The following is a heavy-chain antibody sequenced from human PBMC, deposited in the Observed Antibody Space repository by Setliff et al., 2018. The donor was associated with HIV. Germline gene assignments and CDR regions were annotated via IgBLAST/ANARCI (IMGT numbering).Heavy chain of an antibody. CDR2: INPTGGST. D-gene: IGHD5-12*01. CDR1: GYSFTNHY. J-gene: IGHJ3*02. Sequence: GASVKVSCKPSGYSFTNHYMHWVRQAPGQGLEWMGVINPTGGSTRNTQKFQGRVAMTRDTSTSTVYMELSSLRSEDTAVYYCASAGAWQRNALGIWGQGTMVTVSS. V-gene: IGHV1-46*01. CDR3: ASAGAWQRNALGI.